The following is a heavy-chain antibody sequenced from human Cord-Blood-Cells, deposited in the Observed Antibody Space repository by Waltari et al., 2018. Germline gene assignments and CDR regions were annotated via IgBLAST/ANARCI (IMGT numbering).Heavy chain of an antibody. D-gene: IGHD4-4*01. CDR3: VKDKSNPRVEHYFDY. CDR1: GFTFSSHA. Sequence: EVQLVESGGGLVQPGGSLRLSCSASGFTFSSHAMHWVRQAPGKGLEYVLAISSNGGGTYYADSVKGRFTISRDNSKNTLYLQMSSLRAEDTAVYYCVKDKSNPRVEHYFDYWGQGTLVTVSS. V-gene: IGHV3-64D*09. J-gene: IGHJ4*02. CDR2: ISSNGGGT.